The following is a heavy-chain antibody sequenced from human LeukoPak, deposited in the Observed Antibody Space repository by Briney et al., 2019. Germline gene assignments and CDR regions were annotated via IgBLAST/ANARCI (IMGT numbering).Heavy chain of an antibody. CDR2: IYYSGST. D-gene: IGHD6-6*01. CDR3: ARRIAARQNYFDY. J-gene: IGHJ4*02. CDR1: GGSISGSSYY. V-gene: IGHV4-39*01. Sequence: SETLSLTCTVSGGSISGSSYYWGWIRQPPGKGLEWIGSIYYSGSTYYNPSLKSRVTISVDTSKNQFSLKLSSVTAADTAVYYCARRIAARQNYFDYWGQGTLVTVSS.